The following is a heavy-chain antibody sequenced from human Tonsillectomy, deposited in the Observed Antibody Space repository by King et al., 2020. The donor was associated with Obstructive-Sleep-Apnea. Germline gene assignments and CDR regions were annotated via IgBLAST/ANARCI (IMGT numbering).Heavy chain of an antibody. CDR2: IKQDGSEM. V-gene: IGHV3-7*03. CDR3: VRDRYYESSGYYGQRLDS. CDR1: GFTFSSYW. J-gene: IGHJ4*02. Sequence: VQLVESGGGLVQPGGSLRLSCAASGFTFSSYWMTWVRQAPGKGLEWVANIKQDGSEMYCVDSVKGRFTISRDNAKNSLYLQMNCLRAEDTAVYYCVRDRYYESSGYYGQRLDSWGQGTLVTVSS. D-gene: IGHD3-22*01.